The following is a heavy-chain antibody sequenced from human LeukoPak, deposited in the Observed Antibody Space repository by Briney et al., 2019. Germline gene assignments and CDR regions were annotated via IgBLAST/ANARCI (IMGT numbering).Heavy chain of an antibody. CDR1: GGSISSYY. CDR3: ARSAGTEGSFDY. J-gene: IGHJ4*02. CDR2: IYYSGST. Sequence: SETLSLTCTVSGGSISSYYWSWIRQPPGKGLEWIGYIYYSGSTNYNPSLKSRVTISVDTSKNQFSLKLSSVTAADTAVYYCARSAGTEGSFDYWGQGTLVTVSS. V-gene: IGHV4-59*08. D-gene: IGHD6-13*01.